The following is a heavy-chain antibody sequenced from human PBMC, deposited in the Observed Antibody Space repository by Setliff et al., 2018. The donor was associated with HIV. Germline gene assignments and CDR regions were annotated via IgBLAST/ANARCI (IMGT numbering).Heavy chain of an antibody. V-gene: IGHV1-2*04. D-gene: IGHD4-17*01. J-gene: IGHJ6*02. Sequence: ASVKVSCKASGYSFTKYYIHWVRQAPGQGLEWMGLMNPSVAGTLYAQRFQGWATMTRDTSISTAYMELSRLRSDDTAVYYCARGGLGGDYGVGVFYYYYYGMDVWGQGTTVTVSS. CDR2: MNPSVAGT. CDR3: ARGGLGGDYGVGVFYYYYYGMDV. CDR1: GYSFTKYY.